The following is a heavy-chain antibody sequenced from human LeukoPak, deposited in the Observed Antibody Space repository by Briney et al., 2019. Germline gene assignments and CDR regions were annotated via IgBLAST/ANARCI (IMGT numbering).Heavy chain of an antibody. V-gene: IGHV3-43*02. J-gene: IGHJ5*02. Sequence: GGSLRLSCAASGFTFDDYAMHWVRQAPGKGLEWVSLISGDGGSTYYADSVKGRFTISRVNSKNSLYLQMNSLRTEDTALYYCAKDLYCSSTSCYGHWFDPWGQGTLVTVSS. CDR3: AKDLYCSSTSCYGHWFDP. CDR1: GFTFDDYA. D-gene: IGHD2-2*01. CDR2: ISGDGGST.